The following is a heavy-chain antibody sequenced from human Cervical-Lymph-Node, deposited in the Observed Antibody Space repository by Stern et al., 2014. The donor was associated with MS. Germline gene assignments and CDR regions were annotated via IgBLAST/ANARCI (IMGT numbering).Heavy chain of an antibody. CDR3: AREGYGDYPCYYYGMDV. CDR1: GFTFGSYS. J-gene: IGHJ6*02. D-gene: IGHD4-17*01. CDR2: ISSSSSYI. Sequence: EVQLVESGGGLVKPGGSLRLSCAASGFTFGSYSMNWVRQAPGKGLEWVSPISSSSSYICYADSVKGRFTISRDNAQNYLYLQLNSLRAEDTAVYYCAREGYGDYPCYYYGMDVWGQGTTVTVSS. V-gene: IGHV3-21*01.